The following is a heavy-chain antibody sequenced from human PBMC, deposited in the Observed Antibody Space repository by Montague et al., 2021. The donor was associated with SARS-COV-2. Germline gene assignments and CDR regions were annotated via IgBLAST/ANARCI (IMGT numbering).Heavy chain of an antibody. CDR3: ASSGITLTGLDAFDI. V-gene: IGHV6-1*01. J-gene: IGHJ3*02. Sequence: CAISGDSVSRKSVAWYWIRQSPSRGLEWLGRTYYRSKWDSDYAESVQRRLVITPDTSTNQVSLQLNSVIPEDTAVYFCASSGITLTGLDAFDIWGQGTMVTVSS. D-gene: IGHD3-9*01. CDR1: GDSVSRKSVA. CDR2: TYYRSKWDS.